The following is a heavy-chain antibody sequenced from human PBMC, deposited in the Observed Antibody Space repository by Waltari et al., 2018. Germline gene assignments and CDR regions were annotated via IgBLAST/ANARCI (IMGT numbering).Heavy chain of an antibody. V-gene: IGHV3-21*01. J-gene: IGHJ4*02. CDR2: ITTDGST. CDR1: GFTFSSYS. CDR3: ARDRGWNVDS. D-gene: IGHD1-1*01. Sequence: EVQLVESGGGLVKPGGSLGLSCAASGFTFSSYSMNWVRQAPGKGLEWVSLITTDGSTYDTESVRGRFTISRDNAKNSLYLQMNSLRVEDTAVYYCARDRGWNVDSWGQGTLVTVSS.